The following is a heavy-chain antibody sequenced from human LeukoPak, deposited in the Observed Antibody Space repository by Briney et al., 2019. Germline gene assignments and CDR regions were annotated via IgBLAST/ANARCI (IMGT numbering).Heavy chain of an antibody. CDR1: GFTFSSYW. D-gene: IGHD1-26*01. V-gene: IGHV3-74*01. Sequence: GGSLRLSCAASGFTFSSYWMHWLRHAPVKGLVWVSRINSDGSSTSYADSVKGRFTISRDNAKNTLYLQMNSLRAEDTAVYYCTSQGREGWFDPWGQGTLVTVSS. CDR3: TSQGREGWFDP. CDR2: INSDGSST. J-gene: IGHJ5*02.